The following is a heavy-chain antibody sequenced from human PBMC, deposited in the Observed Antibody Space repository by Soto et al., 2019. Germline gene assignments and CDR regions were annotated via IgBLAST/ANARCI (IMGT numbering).Heavy chain of an antibody. V-gene: IGHV3-9*01. CDR1: AFSFGDFA. CDR2: INWKGNYI. J-gene: IGHJ4*02. D-gene: IGHD2-15*01. Sequence: VQLVESGGGLVQPGRSLRLSCTASAFSFGDFAMHWVRQVPGKGLEWGSGINWKGNYIGHADSVKGRFTVSRDNAKNSLYLQMYSLRLEDTGLYYCARAPTGGTWPVYFDWWGRGTLVTVSS. CDR3: ARAPTGGTWPVYFDW.